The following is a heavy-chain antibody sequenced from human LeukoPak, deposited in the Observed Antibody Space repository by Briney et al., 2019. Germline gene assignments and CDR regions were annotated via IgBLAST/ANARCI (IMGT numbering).Heavy chain of an antibody. CDR3: ARLGVVVAAFDY. CDR1: GYSFTSYW. D-gene: IGHD2-15*01. CDR2: IDPSDSYT. Sequence: GESLKNSCKGSGYSFTSYWISWVRQMPGKGLEWMGRIDPSDSYTNYSPSFQGHVTISADKSISTAYLQWSSLKASDTAMYYCARLGVVVAAFDYWGQGTLVTVSS. V-gene: IGHV5-10-1*01. J-gene: IGHJ4*02.